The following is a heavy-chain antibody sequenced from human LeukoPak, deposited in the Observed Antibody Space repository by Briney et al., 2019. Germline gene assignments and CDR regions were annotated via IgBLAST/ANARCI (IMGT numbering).Heavy chain of an antibody. CDR2: INHFGST. V-gene: IGHV4-34*01. Sequence: SETLSLTCAVYGGSFSGYYWSWIRQPPGRGLEWIGEINHFGSTNYNPSLKSRVTISVDTSKNQFSLKLSSVTAADTAVYYCARLRKRSLIVVVPAAPFDYWGQGTLVTVSS. CDR3: ARLRKRSLIVVVPAAPFDY. CDR1: GGSFSGYY. D-gene: IGHD2-2*01. J-gene: IGHJ4*02.